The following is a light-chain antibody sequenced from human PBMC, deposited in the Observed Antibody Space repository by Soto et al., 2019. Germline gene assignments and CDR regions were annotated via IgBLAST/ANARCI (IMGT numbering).Light chain of an antibody. CDR1: QSVSSY. CDR2: DAS. CDR3: QQRSNWPPWYT. J-gene: IGKJ2*01. Sequence: EIVLTQSPATLSLSPVERATLSCRASQSVSSYLAWYQQKPGQAPRLLIYDASNRATGIPARFSGSGSGTDFTLTISSLEPEDFAVYYCQQRSNWPPWYTFGQGTKLEIK. V-gene: IGKV3-11*01.